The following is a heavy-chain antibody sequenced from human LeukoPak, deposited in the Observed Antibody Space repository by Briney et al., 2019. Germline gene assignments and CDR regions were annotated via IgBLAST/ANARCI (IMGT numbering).Heavy chain of an antibody. J-gene: IGHJ4*02. V-gene: IGHV3-33*06. CDR3: AKGLGIDLFDY. D-gene: IGHD7-27*01. CDR1: GFTFSSYG. Sequence: GGTLRLSCAASGFTFSSYGMQWVRQAPGKGLEWVAVIWYDGSNKYYADSVKGRFTISRDNSKNTLYLQMNSLRAEDTAVYDCAKGLGIDLFDYWGQGTLVTVSS. CDR2: IWYDGSNK.